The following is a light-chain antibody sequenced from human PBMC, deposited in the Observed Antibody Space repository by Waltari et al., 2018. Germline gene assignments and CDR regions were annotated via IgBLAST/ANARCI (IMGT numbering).Light chain of an antibody. Sequence: ITCRASQSIRNYLNWYQQKPGKAPKLLIYAASTLQSGAPSRFSGSGSGTDFTLTISSLQPEDFATYYCQQSYNTPTLGPGTKVEI. J-gene: IGKJ3*01. V-gene: IGKV1-39*01. CDR1: QSIRNY. CDR3: QQSYNTPT. CDR2: AAS.